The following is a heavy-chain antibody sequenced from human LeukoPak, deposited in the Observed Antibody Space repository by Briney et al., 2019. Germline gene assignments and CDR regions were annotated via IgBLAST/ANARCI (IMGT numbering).Heavy chain of an antibody. D-gene: IGHD5-18*01. V-gene: IGHV3-30-3*01. J-gene: IGHJ4*02. CDR2: ISYDGSNK. Sequence: GGSLRLSCAASGFTFSSYVMHWVRQAPGKGLEWVAVISYDGSNKYYADSVKCRFTTSRDNSKNTLYVQMNSLRAEDTAVYYSAREMDTAMVFDYWGQGTLVTVSS. CDR3: AREMDTAMVFDY. CDR1: GFTFSSYV.